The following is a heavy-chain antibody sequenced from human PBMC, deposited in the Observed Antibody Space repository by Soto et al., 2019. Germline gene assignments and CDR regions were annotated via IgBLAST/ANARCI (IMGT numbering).Heavy chain of an antibody. CDR1: GYTFTNYG. J-gene: IGHJ4*02. CDR2: ISAHSGDT. V-gene: IGHV1-18*01. D-gene: IGHD2-15*01. Sequence: ASVKVSCKASGYTFTNYGINWVRRAPGQGLEWMGWISAHSGDTKYAQRFRDRVTMTTDTSTSTAYLELSSLTSDDTAVYYCARTSTMILLAPAHWGQGTLVTVSS. CDR3: ARTSTMILLAPAH.